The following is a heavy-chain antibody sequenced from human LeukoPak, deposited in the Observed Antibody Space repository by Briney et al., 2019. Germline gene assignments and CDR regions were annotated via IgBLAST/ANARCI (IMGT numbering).Heavy chain of an antibody. CDR1: GFTLGNYA. D-gene: IGHD3-16*01. CDR3: ARGGGLDV. V-gene: IGHV3-7*03. CDR2: INHNGNVN. J-gene: IGHJ6*02. Sequence: GGSLRLSCAASGFTLGNYAMNWACQAPGKGLEWVASINHNGNVNYYVNSVKGRFTISRDNAKNSLYLQMSNLRAEDTAVYFCARGGGLDVWGQGATVTVSS.